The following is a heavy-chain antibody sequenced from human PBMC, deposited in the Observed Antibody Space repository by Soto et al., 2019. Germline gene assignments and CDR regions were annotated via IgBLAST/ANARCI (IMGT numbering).Heavy chain of an antibody. V-gene: IGHV6-1*01. CDR2: TYYRSKWYN. Sequence: SQTLSLTCAISGDSDSSDTSAWNWIRQSPSRGLEWLGRTYYRSKWYNHYAPSVDSRITISPDTSKNQFSLHLNSVTPADTAVYFCVRDYYAAYVDVEYLDDWGQGTLVTVSS. J-gene: IGHJ4*02. CDR3: VRDYYAAYVDVEYLDD. D-gene: IGHD4-17*01. CDR1: GDSDSSDTSA.